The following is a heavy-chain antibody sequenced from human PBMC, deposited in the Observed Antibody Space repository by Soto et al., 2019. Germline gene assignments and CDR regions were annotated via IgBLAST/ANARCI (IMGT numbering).Heavy chain of an antibody. Sequence: GGSLRLSCAASGFTFSIYSMNWVRQAPGKGLEWVSSITSSNSYIYYADSVKGRFTISRDNAKNSLYLQMNSLRAEDTAIYYCARDEEARPYFYGMDVWGQGTTVTVPS. CDR2: ITSSNSYI. V-gene: IGHV3-21*01. CDR1: GFTFSIYS. CDR3: ARDEEARPYFYGMDV. J-gene: IGHJ6*02. D-gene: IGHD6-6*01.